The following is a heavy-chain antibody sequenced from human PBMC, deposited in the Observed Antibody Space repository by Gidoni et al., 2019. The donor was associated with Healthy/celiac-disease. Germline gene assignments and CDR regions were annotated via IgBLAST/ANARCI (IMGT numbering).Heavy chain of an antibody. V-gene: IGHV4-34*01. Sequence: QVQLQQWGAGLLKPSETLSLTCAVSGGSSRGYYWSWIRQPPGKGLEWIGEINHSGSTNNNPSLKSRVTISVDTSKNQFSLKLSSVTAADTAVYYCARDPPYLDSSGLYYFDYWGQGTLVTVSS. D-gene: IGHD3-22*01. CDR3: ARDPPYLDSSGLYYFDY. CDR2: INHSGST. CDR1: GGSSRGYY. J-gene: IGHJ4*02.